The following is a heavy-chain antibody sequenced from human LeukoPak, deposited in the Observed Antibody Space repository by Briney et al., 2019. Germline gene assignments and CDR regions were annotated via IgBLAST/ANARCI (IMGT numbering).Heavy chain of an antibody. CDR3: ARDRLHCGGDCDVPDY. D-gene: IGHD2-21*02. CDR1: GGTFSSYA. J-gene: IGHJ4*02. V-gene: IGHV1-69*06. Sequence: ASVKVSCNASGGTFSSYASSWVRQAPGQGLEWMGIIIPIFGTANYAQKFQGRVTITADKSTSTAYMDLSSLRSEDTAVSYCARDRLHCGGDCDVPDYWGQGTLVTVSS. CDR2: IIPIFGTA.